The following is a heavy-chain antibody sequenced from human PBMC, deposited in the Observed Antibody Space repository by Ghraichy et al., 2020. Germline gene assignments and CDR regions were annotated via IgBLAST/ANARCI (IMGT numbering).Heavy chain of an antibody. D-gene: IGHD3-3*02. CDR1: GFTFSSYA. CDR3: AKDWAFRRTDAFDI. J-gene: IGHJ3*02. Sequence: GGSLRLSCAASGFTFSSYAMSWVRQAPGKGLEWVSAISGSGGYTYYGDSVKGRFTISRDNSKSTLYLQMNSLRAEDTAVYYCAKDWAFRRTDAFDIWGQGTMVTVSS. CDR2: ISGSGGYT. V-gene: IGHV3-23*01.